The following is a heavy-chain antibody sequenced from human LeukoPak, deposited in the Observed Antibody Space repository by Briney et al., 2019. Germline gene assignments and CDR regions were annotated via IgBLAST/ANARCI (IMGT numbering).Heavy chain of an antibody. V-gene: IGHV4-61*01. CDR2: IYYSGST. CDR1: GGSVSSGSYY. Sequence: SETLSLTCTVSGGSVSSGSYYWSWIRQPPGKGLEWIGYIYYSGSTNYNPSLKSRVTISVDTSKNQFSLELSSVTAADTAVYYCAREGYSSSWSNWFDPWGQGTLVTVSS. D-gene: IGHD6-13*01. J-gene: IGHJ5*02. CDR3: AREGYSSSWSNWFDP.